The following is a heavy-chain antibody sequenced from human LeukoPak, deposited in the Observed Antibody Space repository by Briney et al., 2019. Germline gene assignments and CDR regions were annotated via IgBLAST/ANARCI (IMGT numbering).Heavy chain of an antibody. CDR1: GFIFNDFS. V-gene: IGHV3-30*02. Sequence: GGSLRLSCATSGFIFNDFSFHWVRQAPGKGLEWVAFIRYDGSDKYYADFVKGRFTISRDNSKNTLYLQMNSLRPEDTAVYYCTKDRPPWANEYWGQGTLVTVSS. CDR2: IRYDGSDK. D-gene: IGHD1-26*01. CDR3: TKDRPPWANEY. J-gene: IGHJ4*02.